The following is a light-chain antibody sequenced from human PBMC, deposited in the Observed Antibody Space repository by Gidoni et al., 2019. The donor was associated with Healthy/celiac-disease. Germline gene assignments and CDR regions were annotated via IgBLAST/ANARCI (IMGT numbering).Light chain of an antibody. CDR1: QSVSSY. CDR2: DAS. CDR3: QQRSNWPPS. V-gene: IGKV3-11*01. Sequence: EIVLTQSPATLSLSPGERATLSCRASQSVSSYLAWYQQKPGQAPRRLIYDASNRATGIPARFSGSGSGTDSTLTISSLEPEDFAVYYCQQRSNWPPSFGGGTKVEIK. J-gene: IGKJ4*01.